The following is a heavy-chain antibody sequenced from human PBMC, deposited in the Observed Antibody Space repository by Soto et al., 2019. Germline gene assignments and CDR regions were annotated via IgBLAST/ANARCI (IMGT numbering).Heavy chain of an antibody. D-gene: IGHD2-8*01. CDR3: AKEGGGLPGMDIVVVMYADYYGMDV. Sequence: EVQLLESGGGLVQPGGSLRLSCAASGFTFRSYAMSWVRQAPGKGLEWVSAISNSGGSTHYADSVKGRFTISRDNSKKTLYLQMNSLRVEDTAVYYCAKEGGGLPGMDIVVVMYADYYGMDVWGQGTTVTVSS. CDR1: GFTFRSYA. V-gene: IGHV3-23*01. CDR2: ISNSGGST. J-gene: IGHJ6*02.